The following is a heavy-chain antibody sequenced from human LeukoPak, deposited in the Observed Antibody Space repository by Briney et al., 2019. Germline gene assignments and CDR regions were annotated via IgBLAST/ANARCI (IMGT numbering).Heavy chain of an antibody. CDR3: ASTYSSSWNWFDP. J-gene: IGHJ5*02. CDR2: IYYSGST. V-gene: IGHV4-59*01. Sequence: SETLSLTCTVSGGSISSYYWSWIRQPPGKGLGWIGYIYYSGSTNYNPSPKSRVTISVDTSKNQFSLKLSSVTAADTAVYYCASTYSSSWNWFDPWGQGTLVTVSS. CDR1: GGSISSYY. D-gene: IGHD6-13*01.